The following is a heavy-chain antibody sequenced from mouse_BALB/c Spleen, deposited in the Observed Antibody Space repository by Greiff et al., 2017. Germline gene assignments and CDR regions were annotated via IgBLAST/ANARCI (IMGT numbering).Heavy chain of an antibody. CDR1: GFTFSSYG. CDR2: ISSGGSYT. V-gene: IGHV5-6*03. D-gene: IGHD2-3*01. J-gene: IGHJ2*01. CDR3: ARDGDGYYDY. Sequence: EVKLVESGGGLVKPGGSLKLSCAASGFTFSSYGMSWVRQTPDKRLEWVATISSGGSYTYYPDSVKGRFTISRDNAKNTLYLQMSSLKSEDTAMYYCARDGDGYYDYWGQGTTLTVSS.